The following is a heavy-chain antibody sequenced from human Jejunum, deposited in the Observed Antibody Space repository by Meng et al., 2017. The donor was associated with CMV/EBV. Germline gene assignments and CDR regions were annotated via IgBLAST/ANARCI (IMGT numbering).Heavy chain of an antibody. Sequence: SAFPFTTSIMTSVRPAPGNALEWVSSLVSTTTSMYSPTSVRPPFPISRDNAKNSLYLQMNSLRADDTAVYFCARAAKNLLFDAFDLWGQGTMVTVSS. V-gene: IGHV3-21*01. CDR3: ARAAKNLLFDAFDL. CDR1: AFPFTTSI. CDR2: LVSTTTSM. J-gene: IGHJ3*01. D-gene: IGHD3-10*01.